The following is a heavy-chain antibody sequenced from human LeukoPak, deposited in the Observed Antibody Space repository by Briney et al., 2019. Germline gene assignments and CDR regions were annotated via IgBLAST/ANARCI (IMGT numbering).Heavy chain of an antibody. D-gene: IGHD2-15*01. V-gene: IGHV3-23*01. CDR1: GFPLSSYA. J-gene: IGHJ4*02. CDR2: TSSSDAGK. Sequence: GGSLRLSCVVSGFPLSSYAMSWVRRSPGKGLEWVSATSSSDAGKYYADSVRGRFTISRDNSRNTVYLQMNSLRAEDAAIYYCAKAPVTSCRGAFCYPFDSWGQGTLVTVSS. CDR3: AKAPVTSCRGAFCYPFDS.